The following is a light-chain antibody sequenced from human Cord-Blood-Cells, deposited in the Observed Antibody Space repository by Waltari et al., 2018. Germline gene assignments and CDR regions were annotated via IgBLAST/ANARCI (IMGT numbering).Light chain of an antibody. V-gene: IGLV2-23*01. Sequence: QSALTQPASVSGSPGQSITISCTGTSSDVGSYNLVSWYQQQPGKAPKLMIYEGGKRPSGVSNRSSGSKSGNTASLTISGLQAEDEADYYCCSYAGSSTWVFGGGTKLTVL. CDR1: SSDVGSYNL. J-gene: IGLJ3*02. CDR2: EGG. CDR3: CSYAGSSTWV.